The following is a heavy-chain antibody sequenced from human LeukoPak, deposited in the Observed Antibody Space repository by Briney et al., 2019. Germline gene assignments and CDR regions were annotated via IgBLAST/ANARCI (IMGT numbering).Heavy chain of an antibody. J-gene: IGHJ4*02. CDR1: GGLISISTYY. D-gene: IGHD3-22*01. CDR2: IYYSGTT. V-gene: IGHV4-39*07. Sequence: SETLSLTCTVSGGLISISTYYWGWIRQPPGKGLEWIGSIYYSGTTHYNPSLKSRVTIAVDTSKNQFSLKLISVTAADTAVYYCATGRDDSSGYSWDYYFDYWGQGTLVTVSS. CDR3: ATGRDDSSGYSWDYYFDY.